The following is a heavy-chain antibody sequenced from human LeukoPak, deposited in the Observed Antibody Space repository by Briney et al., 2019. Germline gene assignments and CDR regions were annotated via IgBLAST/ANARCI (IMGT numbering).Heavy chain of an antibody. CDR3: ARDLAWGAFDY. CDR1: GFTFSDYY. J-gene: IGHJ4*02. D-gene: IGHD7-27*01. CDR2: VSPPGGGT. Sequence: GGSLRLSCAASGFTFSDYYMNWVRQAPGKGLEWLSGVSPPGGGTYYADSVKGRFTISRDDSKNTLSLQMNSLGVEDTAVYHCARDLAWGAFDYWGQGTLVTVSS. V-gene: IGHV3-23*01.